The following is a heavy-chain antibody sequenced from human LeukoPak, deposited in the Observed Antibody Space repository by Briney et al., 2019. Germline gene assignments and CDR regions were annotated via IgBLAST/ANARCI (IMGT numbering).Heavy chain of an antibody. CDR1: GFTFSSYG. J-gene: IGHJ4*02. D-gene: IGHD3-22*01. CDR2: IRYDGSNK. CDR3: AKDGNYYDSSGYGDY. V-gene: IGHV3-30*02. Sequence: GGSLRLSCAAAGFTFSSYGMHWGRQAPGKGLEWVAFIRYDGSNKYYADSVKGRFTISRDNSKNTLYLQMTSLRAEDTAVYYCAKDGNYYDSSGYGDYWGQGTLVTVSS.